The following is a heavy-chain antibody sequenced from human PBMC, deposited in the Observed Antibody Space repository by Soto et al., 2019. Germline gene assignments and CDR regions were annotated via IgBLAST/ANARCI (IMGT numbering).Heavy chain of an antibody. Sequence: ASVKVSCKASGYTFTSYGISWVRQAPGQGLEWMGWISAYNGNTNYAQTLQGRVTMTTDTSTSTAYMELRSLRSDDTAVYYCARDGRWLQLGYFDLWGRGTLVTVSS. CDR3: ARDGRWLQLGYFDL. V-gene: IGHV1-18*01. J-gene: IGHJ2*01. D-gene: IGHD5-12*01. CDR1: GYTFTSYG. CDR2: ISAYNGNT.